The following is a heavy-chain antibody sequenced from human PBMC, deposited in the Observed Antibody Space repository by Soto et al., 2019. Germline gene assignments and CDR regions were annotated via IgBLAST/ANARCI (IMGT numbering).Heavy chain of an antibody. Sequence: GGSLRLSCAASGFTFSNAWMSWVRQAPGKGLEWVGRIKSKTDGGTTDYAAPVKGRFTISRDDSKNTLYLQMNSLKTEDTAVYYCTTDSLLRYFDWLPDFDYWGQGTLVT. CDR2: IKSKTDGGTT. D-gene: IGHD3-9*01. J-gene: IGHJ4*02. CDR1: GFTFSNAW. CDR3: TTDSLLRYFDWLPDFDY. V-gene: IGHV3-15*01.